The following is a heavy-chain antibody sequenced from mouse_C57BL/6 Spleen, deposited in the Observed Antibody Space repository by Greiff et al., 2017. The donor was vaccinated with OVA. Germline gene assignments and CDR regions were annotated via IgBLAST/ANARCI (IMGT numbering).Heavy chain of an antibody. CDR2: IHPNSGST. J-gene: IGHJ2*01. Sequence: QVQLQQPGAELVKPGASVKLSFKASGYTFTSYWMHWVKQRPGQGLEWIGMIHPNSGSTNYNEKFKSKATLTVDKSSSTAYMQLSSLTSEDSAVYYCARDYYGSSSFDYWGQGTTLTVSS. CDR3: ARDYYGSSSFDY. V-gene: IGHV1-64*01. D-gene: IGHD1-1*01. CDR1: GYTFTSYW.